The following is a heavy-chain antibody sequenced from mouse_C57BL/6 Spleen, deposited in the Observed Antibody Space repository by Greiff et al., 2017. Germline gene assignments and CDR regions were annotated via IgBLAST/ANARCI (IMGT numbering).Heavy chain of an antibody. CDR1: GYSITSGYY. Sequence: EVKLQESGPGLVKPSQSLSLTCSVTGYSITSGYYWNWIRQFPGNKLEWRGYIRYDGSNNYNPSLKNRISITRDTSKNQFFLKLNSVTTEDTATYYCARVGEEMDYWGQGTSVTVSS. CDR3: ARVGEEMDY. J-gene: IGHJ4*01. V-gene: IGHV3-6*01. CDR2: IRYDGSN.